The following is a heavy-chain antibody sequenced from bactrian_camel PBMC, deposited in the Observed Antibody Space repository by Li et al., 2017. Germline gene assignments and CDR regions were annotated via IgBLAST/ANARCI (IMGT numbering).Heavy chain of an antibody. CDR2: INTGTGRT. J-gene: IGHJ4*01. CDR1: EYTDSINC. V-gene: IGHV3S1*01. CDR3: AVDVMVASYYGDDRRCEYNA. D-gene: IGHD1*01. Sequence: HVQLVESGGGSVQAGGSLRLSCVASEYTDSINCMAWFRQAAGKEREGVAVINTGTGRTVYANSVKGRFTFSQDKSKNTLSLQMNSLKPEDTAMYYCAVDVMVASYYGDDRRCEYNAWGQGTQVTV.